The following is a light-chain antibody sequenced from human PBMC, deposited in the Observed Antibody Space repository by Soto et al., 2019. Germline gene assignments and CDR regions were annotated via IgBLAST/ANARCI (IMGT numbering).Light chain of an antibody. CDR3: QQYDNWPT. V-gene: IGKV3D-15*01. Sequence: EIVMTQSPATLSVSPGERATLSFRASQSVSSSYLAWYQQKPGQAPRLLIYGASSRATGIPDRFSGSGSGTEFTLTISSLQSEDFAVYYCQQYDNWPTFGQGTKVDI. J-gene: IGKJ1*01. CDR1: QSVSSSY. CDR2: GAS.